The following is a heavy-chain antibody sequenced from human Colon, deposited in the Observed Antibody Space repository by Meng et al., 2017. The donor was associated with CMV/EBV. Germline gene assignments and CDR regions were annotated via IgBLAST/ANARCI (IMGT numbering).Heavy chain of an antibody. Sequence: KVSCKGSGYSFASYWIAWVRQMPGKGLEWMGIIYPGDSDTRYNPSFEGQVTISVDKSISSAYLQYNGLRASDTAIYYCARLGYCTSTSCKGYNYGMDVWGQGTTVTVSS. J-gene: IGHJ6*02. CDR3: ARLGYCTSTSCKGYNYGMDV. V-gene: IGHV5-51*01. D-gene: IGHD2-2*01. CDR1: GYSFASYW. CDR2: IYPGDSDT.